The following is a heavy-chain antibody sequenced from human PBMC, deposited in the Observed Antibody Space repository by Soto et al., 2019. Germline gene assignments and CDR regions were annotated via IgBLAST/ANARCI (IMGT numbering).Heavy chain of an antibody. J-gene: IGHJ6*02. V-gene: IGHV1-18*04. CDR3: AREHGGNYYYGMDV. CDR1: GYTFTSYG. Sequence: ASVKISCKASGYTFTSYGISWVRQAPGQGLEWMGWISAYNGNTNYAQKLQGRVTMTTDTSTSTAYMELRSLRSDDTAVYYCAREHGGNYYYGMDVWGQGTTVTVSS. CDR2: ISAYNGNT. D-gene: IGHD4-17*01.